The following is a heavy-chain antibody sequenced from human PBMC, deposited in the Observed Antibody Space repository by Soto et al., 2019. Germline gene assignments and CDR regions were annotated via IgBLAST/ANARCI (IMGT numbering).Heavy chain of an antibody. D-gene: IGHD4-17*01. CDR1: GVSISSGGYY. J-gene: IGHJ4*02. CDR2: IYYSGST. Sequence: QVQLQESGPGLVKPSQTLSLTCTVSGVSISSGGYYWSWIRQHPGKGLEWIGYIYYSGSTYYNPSLKSRVTISVDTSKNQFSLKLSSVTAADTAVYYCARDPLDYGDYEFPNWGQGTLVTVSS. V-gene: IGHV4-31*03. CDR3: ARDPLDYGDYEFPN.